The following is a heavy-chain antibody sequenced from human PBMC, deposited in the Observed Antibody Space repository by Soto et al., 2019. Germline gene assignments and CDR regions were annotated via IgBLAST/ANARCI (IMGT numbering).Heavy chain of an antibody. CDR3: ARLDYGDYGGYFDY. CDR2: IYYSGST. CDR1: GGSISSYY. V-gene: IGHV4-59*08. D-gene: IGHD4-17*01. Sequence: PSETLSLTCTVSGGSISSYYWSWIRQPPGKGLEWIGYIYYSGSTNYNPSLKSRVTISVDTSKNQFSLKLSSVTAADTAVYYCARLDYGDYGGYFDYWGQGTLVTVSS. J-gene: IGHJ4*02.